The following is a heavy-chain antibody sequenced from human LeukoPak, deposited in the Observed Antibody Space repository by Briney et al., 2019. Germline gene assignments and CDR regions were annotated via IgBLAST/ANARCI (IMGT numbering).Heavy chain of an antibody. CDR1: GGSISSYY. J-gene: IGHJ3*02. Sequence: SETLSLTCTVSGGSISSYYWSWIRQPPGKGLEWIGYIYYSGSTNYIPSLKSRVTISVDTSKNQFSLKLSSVTAADTAVYYCARDSITSKYYYDSSDQDAFDIWGQGTMVTVSS. CDR3: ARDSITSKYYYDSSDQDAFDI. CDR2: IYYSGST. D-gene: IGHD3-22*01. V-gene: IGHV4-59*01.